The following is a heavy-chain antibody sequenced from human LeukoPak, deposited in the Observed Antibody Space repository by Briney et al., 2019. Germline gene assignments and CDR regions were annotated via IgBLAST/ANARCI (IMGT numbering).Heavy chain of an antibody. CDR2: MNPNSGNT. V-gene: IGHV1-8*01. J-gene: IGHJ5*02. CDR3: ARRPRRGYSYGYWFDP. Sequence: ASVKVSCKASGYTFTSYDINWVRQATGQGLEWMGWMNPNSGNTGYAQKFQGRVTMTRNTSISTAYMEPSSLRSEDTAVYYCARRPRRGYSYGYWFDPRGQGTLVTVSS. CDR1: GYTFTSYD. D-gene: IGHD5-18*01.